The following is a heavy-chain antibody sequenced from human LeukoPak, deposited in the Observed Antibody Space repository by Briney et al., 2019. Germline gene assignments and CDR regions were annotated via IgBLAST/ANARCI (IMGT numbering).Heavy chain of an antibody. Sequence: GESLKISCKASGYSFTTYWIGWVRQMPGKGLEWMGIIYPADSAAKYSPSFQGQVTISVDKSISTAYLQWSSLKASDTAMYYCARGGASSLTRLIYWGQGTLVTVSS. V-gene: IGHV5-51*01. J-gene: IGHJ4*02. CDR2: IYPADSAA. D-gene: IGHD3-16*01. CDR1: GYSFTTYW. CDR3: ARGGASSLTRLIY.